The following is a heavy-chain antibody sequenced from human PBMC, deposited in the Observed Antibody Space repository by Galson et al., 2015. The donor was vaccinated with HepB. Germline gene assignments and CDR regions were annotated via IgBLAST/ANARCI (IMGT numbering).Heavy chain of an antibody. J-gene: IGHJ5*02. CDR2: IYPGDSDT. CDR1: GYSFTSYW. V-gene: IGHV5-51*01. CDR3: ARHVTGTTLLRGFDP. D-gene: IGHD1-7*01. Sequence: QSGAEVKKPGESLKISCKGSGYSFTSYWIGWVRQMPGKGLEWMGIIYPGDSDTRYSPSFQGQVTISADKSISTAYLQWSSLKASDTAMYYCARHVTGTTLLRGFDPWGQGTLVTVSS.